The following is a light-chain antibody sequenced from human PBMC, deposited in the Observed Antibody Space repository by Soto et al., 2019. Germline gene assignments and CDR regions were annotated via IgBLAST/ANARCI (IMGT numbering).Light chain of an antibody. CDR1: SSDIGDYNY. CDR2: EVS. Sequence: QSVLTQPASLSGSPGQSITISCTGTSSDIGDYNYVSWYQQHPGKAPKLMIYEVSNRPSGVSNRFSGSKSGNTASLTISGLQADDEADYYCSSYTSSSTLVLFGGGTKLTVL. J-gene: IGLJ2*01. V-gene: IGLV2-14*01. CDR3: SSYTSSSTLVL.